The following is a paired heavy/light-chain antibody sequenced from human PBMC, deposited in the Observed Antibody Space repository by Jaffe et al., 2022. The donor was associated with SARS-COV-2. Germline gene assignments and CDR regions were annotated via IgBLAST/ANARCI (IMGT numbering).Light chain of an antibody. CDR1: QSITNH. CDR3: QQSYSTPFT. V-gene: IGKV1-39*01. J-gene: IGKJ3*01. Sequence: IQMTQSPSSLSASVGDRVTITCRASQSITNHLNWYQQKPGKAPKFLIYAASSLQSGVPSRFSGSGSGTDFTLTISSLQPEDFATYYCQQSYSTPFTFGPGTKVDIK. CDR2: AAS.
Heavy chain of an antibody. Sequence: QVQVVQSGAEVRNPGASVKVSCKTSGYSFSNFGVTWVRQAPGQGLEWMGWISPQNGDTKYADNFQGRVIMTTDTSTRTAYMELRSLRSDDTAVYYCARGGVGFCNNGVCPQNWFDPWGQGTLVTVSS. J-gene: IGHJ5*02. D-gene: IGHD2-8*01. CDR2: ISPQNGDT. CDR3: ARGGVGFCNNGVCPQNWFDP. CDR1: GYSFSNFG. V-gene: IGHV1-18*01.